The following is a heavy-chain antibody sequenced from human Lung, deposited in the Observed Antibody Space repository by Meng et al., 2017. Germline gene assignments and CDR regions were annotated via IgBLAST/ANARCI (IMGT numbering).Heavy chain of an antibody. J-gene: IGHJ4*02. CDR1: GYTFIDAY. CDR2: IIPSSGDA. V-gene: IGHV1-2*06. Sequence: QGRLVQFGAEVKTPGASVKLSCRASGYTFIDAYVHWVRQAPGQGLEWMGRIIPSSGDANSAQKFLGRVTLTWDTSISTAYMELSSLRSDDTAIYYCARDGGNYDFDYWGQGTLVTVSS. D-gene: IGHD1-7*01. CDR3: ARDGGNYDFDY.